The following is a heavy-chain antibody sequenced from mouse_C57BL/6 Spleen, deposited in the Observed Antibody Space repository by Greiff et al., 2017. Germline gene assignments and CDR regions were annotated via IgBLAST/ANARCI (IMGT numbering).Heavy chain of an antibody. V-gene: IGHV1-5*01. CDR3: ANYNGRMFAY. J-gene: IGHJ3*01. D-gene: IGHD1-1*01. CDR2: IYPGNSDT. CDR1: GYTFTSYW. Sequence: EVQLQESGTVLARPGASVKMSCKTSGYTFTSYWMHWVKQRPGQGLEWIGAIYPGNSDTSYNQKFTGKAKLTAVTSASTAYMELSGLTNEDSAVYYCANYNGRMFAYWGQGTLVTVSA.